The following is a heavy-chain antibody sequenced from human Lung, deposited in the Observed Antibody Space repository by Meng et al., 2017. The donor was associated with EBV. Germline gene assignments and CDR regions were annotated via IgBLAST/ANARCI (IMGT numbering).Heavy chain of an antibody. CDR3: ARANCRDGTCFSRFDP. D-gene: IGHD2-15*01. Sequence: QCGAEFEALGLALKAPRTRHGGTFRNWGLRWLRQAPGQGIEWMGGIIPMTGTANYAQRLQDRVTITADEVMTTAYMELRSLGFDDTAVYYCARANCRDGTCFSRFDPWGQGTLVTRLL. V-gene: IGHV1-69*01. J-gene: IGHJ5*02. CDR1: GGTFRNWG. CDR2: IIPMTGTA.